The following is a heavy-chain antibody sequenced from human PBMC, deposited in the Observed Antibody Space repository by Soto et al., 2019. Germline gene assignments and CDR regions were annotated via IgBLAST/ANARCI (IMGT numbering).Heavy chain of an antibody. CDR2: ISDNGGST. CDR3: VKGAQYSGSYYYFDN. D-gene: IGHD1-26*01. J-gene: IGHJ4*02. CDR1: VFTFRSYS. Sequence: GGPLRLSCSASVFTFRSYSMHWVRQAPGKGLEYVSAISDNGGSTYYADSVKGRFTISRDNSQNTLYLQMTTLRVEDTALYFCVKGAQYSGSYYYFDNWGQGTLVTVSS. V-gene: IGHV3-64D*06.